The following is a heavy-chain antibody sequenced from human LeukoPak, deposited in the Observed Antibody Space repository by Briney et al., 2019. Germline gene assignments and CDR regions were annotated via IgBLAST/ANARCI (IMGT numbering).Heavy chain of an antibody. CDR2: IYTTGST. J-gene: IGHJ3*02. D-gene: IGHD3-3*01. Sequence: SETLSLTCSVSGVSISSYYWTWIRQPAGKALEWIGRIYTTGSTNYNPSLEGRVTMSIDTSRNQLSLKLSSVTAADTALYYCARERGQLRGDASDIWGQGTMVIVSS. V-gene: IGHV4-4*07. CDR3: ARERGQLRGDASDI. CDR1: GVSISSYY.